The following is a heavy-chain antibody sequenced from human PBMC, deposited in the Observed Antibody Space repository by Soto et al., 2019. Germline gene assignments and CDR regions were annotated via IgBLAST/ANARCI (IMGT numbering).Heavy chain of an antibody. Sequence: QVQLVQSGAEMKEPGSSVKVSCKTSGGTFSSSAISWLRQAPGPGLEWMGGIIPLFRTPDYAQKFQGRVTMAADESTSTAYMELSSLRSEDTAVYYCARDNDRLQLGGNYYYILDVWGQGTTITVSS. J-gene: IGHJ6*02. CDR3: ARDNDRLQLGGNYYYILDV. CDR2: IIPLFRTP. CDR1: GGTFSSSA. V-gene: IGHV1-69*12. D-gene: IGHD4-4*01.